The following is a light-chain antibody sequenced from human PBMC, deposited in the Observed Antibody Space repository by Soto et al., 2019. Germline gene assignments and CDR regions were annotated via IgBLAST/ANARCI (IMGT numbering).Light chain of an antibody. J-gene: IGLJ1*01. V-gene: IGLV2-23*01. CDR2: EGN. CDR3: CSYAGSSTVYV. CDR1: SSDVGSYNL. Sequence: HSVLTQPAYVYGSPGQSITISCTGTSSDVGSYNLVSWYQQRPGQAPKLIIYEGNKRPSGVSNRFSASKSANTASLTISGLQAEDEADYYCCSYAGSSTVYVFGTGTKVTVL.